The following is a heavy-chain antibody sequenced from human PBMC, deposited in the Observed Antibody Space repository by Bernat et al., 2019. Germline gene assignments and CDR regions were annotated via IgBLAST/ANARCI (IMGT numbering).Heavy chain of an antibody. CDR3: AKSPGGALYYFDY. CDR2: ISYDGSNK. V-gene: IGHV3-30*18. D-gene: IGHD3-16*01. Sequence: VQLVESGGGLVQPGGSLRLSCSASGFTFSSYAMHWVRQAPGKGLEWVAVISYDGSNKYYADSVKGRFTISRDNSKNTLYLQMNSLRAEDTAVYYCAKSPGGALYYFDYWGQGTLVTVSS. J-gene: IGHJ4*02. CDR1: GFTFSSYA.